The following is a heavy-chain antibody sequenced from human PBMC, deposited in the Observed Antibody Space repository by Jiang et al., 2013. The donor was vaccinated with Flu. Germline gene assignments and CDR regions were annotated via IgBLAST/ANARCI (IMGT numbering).Heavy chain of an antibody. CDR1: GGSISSSSYY. J-gene: IGHJ5*02. D-gene: IGHD3-10*01. CDR2: IYYSGST. V-gene: IGHV4-39*07. Sequence: PGLVKPSETLSLTCTVSGGSISSSSYYWGWIRQPPGKGLEWIGSIYYSGSTYYNPSLKSRVTISVDTSKNQFSLKLSSVTAADTAVYYCARGRGSGWFDPWGQGTLVTVSS. CDR3: ARGRGSGWFDP.